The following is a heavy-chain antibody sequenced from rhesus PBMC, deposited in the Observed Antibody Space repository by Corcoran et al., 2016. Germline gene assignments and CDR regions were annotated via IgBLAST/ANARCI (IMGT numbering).Heavy chain of an antibody. CDR2: IYGSGRST. J-gene: IGHJ4*01. CDR3: ARVRRGSGSWNWGFDY. V-gene: IGHV4-169*01. CDR1: GGSISSSY. Sequence: QLQLQESGPGLVKPSETLSVTYAVSGGSISSSYWSWIRQAPGKGLEWIGYIYGSGRSTHHNPSRKRRVTLSLETSKKQLSLKLSSVTAADTAVDYCARVRRGSGSWNWGFDYWGQGVLVTVSS. D-gene: IGHD6-25*01.